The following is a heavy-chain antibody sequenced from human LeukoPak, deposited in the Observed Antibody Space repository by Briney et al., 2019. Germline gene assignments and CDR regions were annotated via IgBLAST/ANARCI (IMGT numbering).Heavy chain of an antibody. D-gene: IGHD3-16*01. J-gene: IGHJ3*02. V-gene: IGHV1-18*01. Sequence: GASVKVSCKASGYTFTSYGISWVRQAPGQGLEWMGWISAYNGNTNYAQKFQGRVTMTEDTSTDTAYMELSSLRSEDTAVYYCATDPGIKLAFDIWGQGTMVTVSS. CDR1: GYTFTSYG. CDR3: ATDPGIKLAFDI. CDR2: ISAYNGNT.